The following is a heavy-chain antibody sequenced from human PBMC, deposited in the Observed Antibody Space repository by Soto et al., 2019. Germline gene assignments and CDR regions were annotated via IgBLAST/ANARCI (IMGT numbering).Heavy chain of an antibody. Sequence: SETLSLTCTVSGASISSSSYLWGWIRQPPGKGLEWIGSIYYSGSTYYNPSLNSRATISLDTPKNQFSLKLSSVTAADTAVYYCARHGGPSRTGTGFGYWGQGTQVTVSS. V-gene: IGHV4-39*01. D-gene: IGHD1-1*01. CDR2: IYYSGST. J-gene: IGHJ4*02. CDR3: ARHGGPSRTGTGFGY. CDR1: GASISSSSYL.